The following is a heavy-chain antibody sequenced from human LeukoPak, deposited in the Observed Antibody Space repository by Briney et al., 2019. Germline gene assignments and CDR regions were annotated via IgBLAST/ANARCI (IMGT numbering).Heavy chain of an antibody. V-gene: IGHV3-7*01. J-gene: IGHJ4*02. D-gene: IGHD5-18*01. Sequence: GGSLRLSCAASGFIFSSYGMHWVRQAPGKGLEWVANIKQDGSEEYYVDSVKGRFIISRDNAKNSLNLQMNSLRAEDTALYYCARDSPERGYSYGPLDNYFDYWGQGTLVTVSS. CDR1: GFIFSSYG. CDR3: ARDSPERGYSYGPLDNYFDY. CDR2: IKQDGSEE.